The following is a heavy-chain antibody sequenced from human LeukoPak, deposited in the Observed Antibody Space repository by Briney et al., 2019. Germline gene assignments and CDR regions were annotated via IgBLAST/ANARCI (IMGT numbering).Heavy chain of an antibody. CDR1: GFTFSDYY. CDR3: ASLRYYYGPLRL. J-gene: IGHJ4*02. D-gene: IGHD3-10*01. V-gene: IGHV3-11*01. Sequence: PGRSLRLSCAASGFTFSDYYMSWIRQAPGKGLEWVSYISSSGSTIYYADSVKGRFTISRDNAKNSLHLQMNSLRAEDTAVYYCASLRYYYGPLRLWGQGTLVTVSS. CDR2: ISSSGSTI.